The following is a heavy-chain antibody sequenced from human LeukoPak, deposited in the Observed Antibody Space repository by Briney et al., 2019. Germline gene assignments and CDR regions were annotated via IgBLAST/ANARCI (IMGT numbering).Heavy chain of an antibody. J-gene: IGHJ4*02. CDR1: GGSFSGYY. D-gene: IGHD5-12*01. CDR3: ARGLSGYDFDY. CDR2: INHSGST. Sequence: SETLSLTCAVYGGSFSGYYWSWLRQPPGKGLEWIGEINHSGSTNYNPSLKSRVTISVDTSKNQFSLKLSSVTAADTAVYYCARGLSGYDFDYWGQGTLVTVSS. V-gene: IGHV4-34*01.